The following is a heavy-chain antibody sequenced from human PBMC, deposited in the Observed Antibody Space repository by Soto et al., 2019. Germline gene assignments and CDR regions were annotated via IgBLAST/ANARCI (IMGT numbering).Heavy chain of an antibody. V-gene: IGHV4-31*03. CDR3: ARDRSRAGYFDY. Sequence: SETLSLTCTVSGDSISSGVYYWSWIRQHPGKGLEWIGYIYYSGSTCYNPSLKSRVTISLDTSKNQFSLKLTSVTAADTAVYYCARDRSRAGYFDYWGQGTLVTVSS. CDR2: IYYSGST. D-gene: IGHD6-13*01. J-gene: IGHJ4*02. CDR1: GDSISSGVYY.